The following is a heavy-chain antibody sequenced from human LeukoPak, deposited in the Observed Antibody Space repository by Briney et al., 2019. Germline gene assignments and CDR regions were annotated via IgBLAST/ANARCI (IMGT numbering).Heavy chain of an antibody. Sequence: GASVKVSCKASGYTFTGYYMHWVRQAPGQGLEWMGWINPNSGGTNYAQKFQGRVTMTRDTSISTAYMELSRLRSDDTAVYYCARQGPLGSGYYYELDYWGQGTLVTVSS. CDR3: ARQGPLGSGYYYELDY. CDR2: INPNSGGT. D-gene: IGHD3-22*01. V-gene: IGHV1-2*02. CDR1: GYTFTGYY. J-gene: IGHJ4*02.